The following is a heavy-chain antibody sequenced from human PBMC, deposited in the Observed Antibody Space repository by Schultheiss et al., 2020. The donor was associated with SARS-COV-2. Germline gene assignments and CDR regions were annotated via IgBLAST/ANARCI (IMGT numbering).Heavy chain of an antibody. CDR2: IYYSGST. CDR3: ARDDYGGNKYYYGMDV. V-gene: IGHV4-31*03. Sequence: SETLSLTCTVSGGSISSGGYYWSWIRQHPGKGLEWIGYIYYSGSTYYNPSLKSRVTISVDTSKNQFSLKLSSVTAADTAVYYCARDDYGGNKYYYGMDVWGQGTTVTVSS. J-gene: IGHJ6*02. CDR1: GGSISSGGYY. D-gene: IGHD4-23*01.